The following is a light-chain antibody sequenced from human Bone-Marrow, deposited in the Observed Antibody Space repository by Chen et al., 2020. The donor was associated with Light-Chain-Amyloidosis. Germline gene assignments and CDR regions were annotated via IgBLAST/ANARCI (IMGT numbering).Light chain of an antibody. Sequence: SYVLTQPSSVSVAPGQTAPIACGGNNIGSTSVHWYQQTPGQAPLLVVYDDSDRPSGIPERLSGSNSGNTATLTISRVEAGDEADYYCQVWDRSSDRPMFGGGTKLTVL. J-gene: IGLJ3*02. V-gene: IGLV3-21*02. CDR3: QVWDRSSDRPM. CDR1: NIGSTS. CDR2: DDS.